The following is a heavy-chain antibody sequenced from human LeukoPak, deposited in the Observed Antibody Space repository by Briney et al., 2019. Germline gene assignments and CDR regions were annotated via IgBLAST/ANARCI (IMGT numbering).Heavy chain of an antibody. CDR2: ITAYNGNK. CDR1: GYTFIYYA. D-gene: IGHD6-6*01. CDR3: ARDHASSPAARLDY. Sequence: VSVKVSCKASGYTFIYYAISWVRQAPGQGLEWMGWITAYNGNKNYAQKLQGRVTMTTYTSTRTAYMELRSLRSDDTAMYYCARDHASSPAARLDYWGQGTLVTVSS. J-gene: IGHJ4*02. V-gene: IGHV1-18*01.